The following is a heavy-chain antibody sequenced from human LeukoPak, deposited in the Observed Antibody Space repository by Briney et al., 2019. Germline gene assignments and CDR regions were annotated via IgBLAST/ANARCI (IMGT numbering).Heavy chain of an antibody. CDR2: LSASGGLT. CDR1: GFTFSSYA. Sequence: SGGSLRLSCAASGFTFSSYAMSWVRQAPGKGLEWVSGLSASGGLTYYSDSVKGRFTISRDNSKNTLYLQMNSLRAEDTAVYYCAKGVVVAPDVTPFDYWGQGTLVTVSS. V-gene: IGHV3-23*01. D-gene: IGHD2-2*01. J-gene: IGHJ4*02. CDR3: AKGVVVAPDVTPFDY.